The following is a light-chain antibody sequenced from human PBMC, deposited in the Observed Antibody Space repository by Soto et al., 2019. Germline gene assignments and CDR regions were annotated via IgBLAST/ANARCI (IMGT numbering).Light chain of an antibody. CDR3: SSYVTNRRV. J-gene: IGLJ3*02. V-gene: IGLV2-14*01. CDR2: EVS. CDR1: SSDVGGYNH. Sequence: QSVLTQPASVSGSPGQSITISCTGSSSDVGGYNHVSWYQQHPGKAPKLMIYEVSNRPSGVSNRFSGSKSGNTASLTISGLQAEDEADYYCSSYVTNRRVFGGGTKLTVL.